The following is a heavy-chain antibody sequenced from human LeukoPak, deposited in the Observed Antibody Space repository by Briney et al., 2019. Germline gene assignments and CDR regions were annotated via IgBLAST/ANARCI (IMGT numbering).Heavy chain of an antibody. CDR2: IRYDGSNK. CDR3: AKDPRYSGYDYYYYYYMDV. CDR1: GFTFSSYG. J-gene: IGHJ6*03. D-gene: IGHD5-12*01. Sequence: GGSLRLSCAASGFTFSSYGMHWVRQAPGKGLEWVAFIRYDGSNKYYADSVKGRFTISRDNSKNTLYLQMNSLRAEDTAVYYCAKDPRYSGYDYYYYYYMDVWGKGTTVTISS. V-gene: IGHV3-30*02.